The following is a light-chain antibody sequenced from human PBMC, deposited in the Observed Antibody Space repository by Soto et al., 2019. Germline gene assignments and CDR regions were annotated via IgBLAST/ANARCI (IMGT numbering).Light chain of an antibody. CDR1: SGDVGGYNF. J-gene: IGLJ1*01. CDR3: SSYTTSSTFYV. V-gene: IGLV2-14*01. Sequence: QSALTQPASVSGSPGQAITISCTGTSGDVGGYNFVSWYQQHPGKAPKLMIYEVSNRPSGISKRFSGSKSGNTASLTISGLQDEDEADYYCSSYTTSSTFYVFGTGTKLTVL. CDR2: EVS.